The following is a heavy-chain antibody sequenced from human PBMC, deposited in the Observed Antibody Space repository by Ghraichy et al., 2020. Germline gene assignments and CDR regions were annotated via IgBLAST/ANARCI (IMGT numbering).Heavy chain of an antibody. D-gene: IGHD3/OR15-3a*01. J-gene: IGHJ5*02. CDR1: GFTFSSHW. CDR3: ARMIFTVVGGRGWYDP. Sequence: GGSLRLSCAASGFTFSSHWMSWVRQAPGRGLEWVANIKEDGSEKYYVDSVKGRFTISRDDAKTSLYLQMNSLRGEDTAVYHCARMIFTVVGGRGWYDPWGQGPLVTVSS. V-gene: IGHV3-7*01. CDR2: IKEDGSEK.